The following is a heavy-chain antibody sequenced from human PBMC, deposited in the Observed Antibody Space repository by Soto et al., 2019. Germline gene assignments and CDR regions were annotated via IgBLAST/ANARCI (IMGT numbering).Heavy chain of an antibody. J-gene: IGHJ3*02. CDR2: VSYDGGNK. CDR3: AKQFTPPSSGCTDGLDI. Sequence: QVQLVESGGGVVQPGRSLRLSCAASGFTFSSYGMHWVRQAPGKGLEWVTVVSYDGGNKYYADSVKGRFTISRDNSKNTLDLQMNSLRAEDPAVYYCAKQFTPPSSGCTDGLDIWGHGTLVTVSS. CDR1: GFTFSSYG. V-gene: IGHV3-30*18. D-gene: IGHD6-19*01.